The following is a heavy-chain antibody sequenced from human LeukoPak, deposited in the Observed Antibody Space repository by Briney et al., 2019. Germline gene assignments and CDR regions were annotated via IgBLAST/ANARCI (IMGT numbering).Heavy chain of an antibody. CDR3: AREVTMIVVALGY. V-gene: IGHV1-3*01. Sequence: ASVKVSCKASGYTFTSYAMHWVRQAPGQRLEWMGWINAGNGNTKYSQKFQGRVTITRDTSASTAYMELSSLRSEDTAVYYCAREVTMIVVALGYWGQGTLATVSS. CDR2: INAGNGNT. J-gene: IGHJ4*02. CDR1: GYTFTSYA. D-gene: IGHD3-22*01.